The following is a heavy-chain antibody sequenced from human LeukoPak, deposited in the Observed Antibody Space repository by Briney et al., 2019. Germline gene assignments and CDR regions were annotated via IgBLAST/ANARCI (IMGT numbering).Heavy chain of an antibody. CDR2: ISGGGGGT. Sequence: GGSLRLSCTTSGFTFSNFAMSWVRQAPGKGLEWFSAISGGGGGTYYADSVKGRFTISRDNSKNTLYLQMNSLRAEDTAVYYCARDQDSSGYYSNFDYWGQGTLVTVSS. CDR1: GFTFSNFA. J-gene: IGHJ4*02. CDR3: ARDQDSSGYYSNFDY. D-gene: IGHD3-22*01. V-gene: IGHV3-23*01.